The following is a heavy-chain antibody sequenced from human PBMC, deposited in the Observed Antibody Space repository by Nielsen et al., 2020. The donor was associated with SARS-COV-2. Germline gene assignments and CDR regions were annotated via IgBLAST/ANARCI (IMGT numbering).Heavy chain of an antibody. V-gene: IGHV1-3*01. CDR1: GYTFTSYA. CDR2: INAGNGNT. CDR3: ARGMEQLVYYYYGMDV. Sequence: ASVKVSCKASGYTFTSYAMHWVRQAPGQRLEWMGWINAGNGNTKYSQKFQGRVTITRDTSASTAYMELSSLRSEDTAVYYCARGMEQLVYYYYGMDVWGQGTTVTVSS. J-gene: IGHJ6*02. D-gene: IGHD6-6*01.